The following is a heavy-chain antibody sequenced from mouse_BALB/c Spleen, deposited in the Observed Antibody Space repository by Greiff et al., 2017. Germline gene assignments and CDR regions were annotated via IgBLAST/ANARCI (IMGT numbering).Heavy chain of an antibody. J-gene: IGHJ2*01. D-gene: IGHD1-2*01. CDR2: IWSGGST. CDR1: GFSLTSYG. Sequence: VQGVESGPGLVQPSQSLSITCTVSGFSLTSYGVHWVRQSPGKGLEWLGVIWSGGSTDYNAAFISRLSISKDNSKSQVFFKMNSLQANDTAIYYCARNRETAVYYFDYWGQGTTLTVSS. CDR3: ARNRETAVYYFDY. V-gene: IGHV2-2*02.